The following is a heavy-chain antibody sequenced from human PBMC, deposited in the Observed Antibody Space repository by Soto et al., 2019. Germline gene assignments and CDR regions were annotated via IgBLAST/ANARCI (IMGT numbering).Heavy chain of an antibody. D-gene: IGHD6-6*01. Sequence: QLQLKESGSGLVKPSQTLSLTCAVSGGSISSGGYSWSWIRQPPGKGLEWIGYIYHSGSTYYNPSLKSRVTISVDRSKNQFSLKLSSVTAADTAVYYCAREARFVRDYYFDYWGQGPLVTVSS. CDR3: AREARFVRDYYFDY. V-gene: IGHV4-30-2*01. CDR2: IYHSGST. CDR1: GGSISSGGYS. J-gene: IGHJ4*02.